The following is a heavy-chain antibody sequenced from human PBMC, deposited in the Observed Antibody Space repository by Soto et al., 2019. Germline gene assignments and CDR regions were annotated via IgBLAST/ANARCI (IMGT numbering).Heavy chain of an antibody. Sequence: ASVKVSCKASGSHFTSSGISWVRQAPGQGLEWMGWISAYNGNTNYAQKLQGRVTMTTDTSTSTPYMELRSLRSDDTAVYYCARDGREASGMDVWGQGTKVTVSS. CDR2: ISAYNGNT. D-gene: IGHD1-26*01. J-gene: IGHJ6*02. CDR1: GSHFTSSG. V-gene: IGHV1-18*01. CDR3: ARDGREASGMDV.